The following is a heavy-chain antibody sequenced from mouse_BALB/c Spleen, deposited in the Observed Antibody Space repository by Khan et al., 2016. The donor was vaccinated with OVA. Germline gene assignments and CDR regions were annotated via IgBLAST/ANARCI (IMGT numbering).Heavy chain of an antibody. CDR3: TRHGYVAWFTY. J-gene: IGHJ3*01. CDR1: GYSFTTYY. D-gene: IGHD2-14*01. CDR2: LDPFSGGT. Sequence: EVQLQQSGPELMKPGTSVKISCKASGYSFTTYYIHWVIQTHGKSLEWIGYLDPFSGGTTYNQKFKGKATLTVDKSSSTAYIHLINLTSEDSAVYYCTRHGYVAWFTYWGQGTLVTVSA. V-gene: IGHV1S135*01.